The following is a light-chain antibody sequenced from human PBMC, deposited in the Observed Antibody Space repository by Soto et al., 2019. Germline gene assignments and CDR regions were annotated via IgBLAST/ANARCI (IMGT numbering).Light chain of an antibody. CDR3: LQDYNYPYT. Sequence: AIQMTQSPSSLSASVGDRVNITCRASQAIKDDLVWYQQRPGKAPRPLIYRSSSLQSGVPSRFSGSGSGTDFTLTISSLQPEDFATYYCLQDYNYPYTFGQGTRLEIK. V-gene: IGKV1-6*01. CDR1: QAIKDD. CDR2: RSS. J-gene: IGKJ5*01.